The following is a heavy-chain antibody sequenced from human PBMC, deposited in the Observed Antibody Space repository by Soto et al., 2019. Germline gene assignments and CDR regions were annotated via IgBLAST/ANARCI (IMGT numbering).Heavy chain of an antibody. CDR3: ARDTQYSGRRFDP. V-gene: IGHV1-18*01. CDR1: GYTFTSYG. CDR2: ISAYNGNT. J-gene: IGHJ5*02. D-gene: IGHD1-26*01. Sequence: VQLVQSGAEVKKPGASVKVSCKASGYTFTSYGISWVRQAPGQGLEWMGWISAYNGNTNYAQKLQGRVTMTTDTSPSTGYRQRRSLRSDDTAVYYCARDTQYSGRRFDPWGQGTLVTVSS.